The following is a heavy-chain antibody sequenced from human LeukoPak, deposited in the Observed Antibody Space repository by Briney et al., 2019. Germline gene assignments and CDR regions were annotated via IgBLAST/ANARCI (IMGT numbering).Heavy chain of an antibody. J-gene: IGHJ4*02. D-gene: IGHD5-24*01. Sequence: ASVKVSCKASGYTFTSYGISWVRQAPGQGLEWMGWMNPNNGNTGYAQKFQGRLTMTRNTSISTAYMELNSLRSEDTAVYYCARGTSEMETISYWGQGTLVTVFS. CDR3: ARGTSEMETISY. CDR2: MNPNNGNT. CDR1: GYTFTSYG. V-gene: IGHV1-8*02.